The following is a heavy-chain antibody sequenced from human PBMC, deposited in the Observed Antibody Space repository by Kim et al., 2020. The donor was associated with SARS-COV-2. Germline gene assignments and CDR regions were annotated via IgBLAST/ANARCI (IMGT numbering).Heavy chain of an antibody. CDR1: GFTFSDHF. V-gene: IGHV3-72*01. J-gene: IGHJ6*04. D-gene: IGHD2-2*01. Sequence: GGSLRLSCAASGFTFSDHFVDWVRQAPGRGLEWDGRSRDKVNSNTTEYAASVRGRFSISRDDSKKSLYLQMNSLKTEDTAVYYCASSCCSATNCRGVDVWGKGITVTVS. CDR2: SRDKVNSNTT. CDR3: ASSCCSATNCRGVDV.